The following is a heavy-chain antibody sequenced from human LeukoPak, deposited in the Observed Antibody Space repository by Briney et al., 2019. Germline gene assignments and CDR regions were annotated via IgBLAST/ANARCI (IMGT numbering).Heavy chain of an antibody. J-gene: IGHJ4*02. D-gene: IGHD6-13*01. CDR2: MNPNSGGT. V-gene: IGHV1-2*02. CDR3: ARVPRIAAAGSYFDY. Sequence: ASVKVSCKASGYTFTGYYMHWVRQAPGQGLEWMGWMNPNSGGTNYAQKFQGRVTMTRDTSISTAYMELSRLRSDDTAVYYCARVPRIAAAGSYFDYWGQGTLVTVSS. CDR1: GYTFTGYY.